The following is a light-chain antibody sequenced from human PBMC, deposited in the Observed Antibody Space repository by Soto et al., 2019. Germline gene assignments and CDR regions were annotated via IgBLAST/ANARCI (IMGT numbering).Light chain of an antibody. CDR2: DVR. Sequence: QSALTQHASVSGSPGQSITISCTGTSSDVGGYNYVSWYQQHPGKAPKLMIYDVRNRPSGVSNRYSGSKSGNTDSLTISGLQAEDEADYYCSSYTSSSNLYVFGTGTKLTVL. CDR3: SSYTSSSNLYV. CDR1: SSDVGGYNY. J-gene: IGLJ1*01. V-gene: IGLV2-14*01.